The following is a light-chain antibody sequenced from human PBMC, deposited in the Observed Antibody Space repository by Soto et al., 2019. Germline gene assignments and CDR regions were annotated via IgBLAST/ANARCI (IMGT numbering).Light chain of an antibody. CDR1: SSNIGINY. Sequence: QSVLTQPPSASGTPGQRVTISCSGSSSNIGINYVYWYQQLPGTAPKLLIYRNNQRPSAVPDRFSGSKSGTSASLAISGLRSEDEADYYCAAWDDSLSGVVFGGGTKLTVL. V-gene: IGLV1-47*01. J-gene: IGLJ2*01. CDR3: AAWDDSLSGVV. CDR2: RNN.